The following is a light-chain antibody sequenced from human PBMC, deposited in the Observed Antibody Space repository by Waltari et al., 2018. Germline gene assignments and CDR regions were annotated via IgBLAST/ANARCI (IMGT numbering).Light chain of an antibody. V-gene: IGKV3-11*01. CDR3: QQRSDWPLT. CDR2: DTS. J-gene: IGKJ4*01. CDR1: QSFGHY. Sequence: EIVLTQSPATLSLSPGETAILSCRASQSFGHYLAWYQQIPGQTPRLLISDTSTRAPCIPVRFSGSGSGTDFFLTIDSLEPEDFAVYYCQQRSDWPLTFGGGTKVEIK.